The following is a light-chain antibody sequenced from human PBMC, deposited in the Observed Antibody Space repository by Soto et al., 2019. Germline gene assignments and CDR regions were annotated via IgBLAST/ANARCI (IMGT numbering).Light chain of an antibody. CDR1: QGIGND. V-gene: IGKV1-6*02. CDR2: AAS. Sequence: AIQMTQSPSSLSASVGDRVTITCRASQGIGNDLAWYQQKPGIAPKLLIYAASTLQSGVPSRFSGNGSGTDFTLTISSLQPGDLASYYCLQDFHFPLSFGGGTKVEIK. J-gene: IGKJ4*01. CDR3: LQDFHFPLS.